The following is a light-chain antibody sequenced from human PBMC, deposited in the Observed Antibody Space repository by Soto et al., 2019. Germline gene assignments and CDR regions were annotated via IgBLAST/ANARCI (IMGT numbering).Light chain of an antibody. CDR2: EVS. V-gene: IGLV2-14*01. J-gene: IGLJ3*02. Sequence: QSALTQPASVSGSPGQSITISCTGTSSDVGAYNYVSWYQRHPGKAPKLMIYEVSNRPSAVSNRFSGSKSGNTASLTISGLQAEDEADYYCNSYTSTSTLVFGGGTKLTVL. CDR3: NSYTSTSTLV. CDR1: SSDVGAYNY.